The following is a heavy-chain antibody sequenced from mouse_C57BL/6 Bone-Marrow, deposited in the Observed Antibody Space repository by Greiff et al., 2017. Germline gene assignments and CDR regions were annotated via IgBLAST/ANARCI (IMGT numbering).Heavy chain of an antibody. D-gene: IGHD2-14*01. CDR2: INPYNGGT. V-gene: IGHV1-19*01. J-gene: IGHJ1*03. CDR1: GYTFTDYY. Sequence: EVQLQQSGPVLVKPGASVKMSCKASGYTFTDYYMNWVKQSHGKSLEWIGVINPYNGGTSYNQKFKGKATLTVDKSSSTAYMELNSLTSEDSAVYYCASGVPSYFDVWGTGTTVTVSS. CDR3: ASGVPSYFDV.